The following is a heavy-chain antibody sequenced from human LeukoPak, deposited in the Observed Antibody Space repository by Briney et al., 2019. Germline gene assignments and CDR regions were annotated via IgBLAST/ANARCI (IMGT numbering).Heavy chain of an antibody. J-gene: IGHJ3*02. D-gene: IGHD2-21*02. CDR1: GYTFTSYG. CDR3: ASKIVVVTAWDAFDI. Sequence: ASVKVSCKASGYTFTSYGISWVRQAPGQGLEWMGWINPNSGGTNYAQKFQGRVTMTRDTSISTAYMELSRLRSDDTAVYYCASKIVVVTAWDAFDIWGQGTMVTVSS. CDR2: INPNSGGT. V-gene: IGHV1-2*02.